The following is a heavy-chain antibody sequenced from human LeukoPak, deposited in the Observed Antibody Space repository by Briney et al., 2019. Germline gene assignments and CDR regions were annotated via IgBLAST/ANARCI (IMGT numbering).Heavy chain of an antibody. CDR2: IIPIFGTA. Sequence: SVKVSCKASGYTFTSYGISWVRQAPGQGLEWMGGIIPIFGTANYAQKFQGRVTITADESTSTAYMELSSLRSEDTAVYYCARGARIQLRHSFDYWGQGTLVTVSS. D-gene: IGHD5-18*01. CDR3: ARGARIQLRHSFDY. CDR1: GYTFTSYG. V-gene: IGHV1-69*13. J-gene: IGHJ4*02.